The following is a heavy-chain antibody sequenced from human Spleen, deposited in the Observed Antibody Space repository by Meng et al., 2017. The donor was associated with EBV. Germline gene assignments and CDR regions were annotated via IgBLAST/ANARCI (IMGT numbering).Heavy chain of an antibody. CDR3: ASESGRGFTPDY. D-gene: IGHD3-10*01. V-gene: IGHV1-69*01. CDR2: LIPMSGAP. Sequence: QVQLVQSGAEVKKPGSSVKVSCKPAGGTFRSDAISWVRQGPGQGLEWMGGLIPMSGAPHYAQKFQDRVTITADESTSTHYMDLSGLRSEDTAVYYCASESGRGFTPDYWGQGTLVTVSS. J-gene: IGHJ4*02. CDR1: GGTFRSDA.